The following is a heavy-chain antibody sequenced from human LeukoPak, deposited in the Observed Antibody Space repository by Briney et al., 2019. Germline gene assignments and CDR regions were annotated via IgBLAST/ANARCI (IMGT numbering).Heavy chain of an antibody. J-gene: IGHJ5*02. CDR1: GFIFSSYA. CDR3: TKMGDFDSSGYYRSSNWFDP. V-gene: IGHV3-23*01. Sequence: GGSLRLSCAASGFIFSSYAMSWVRQSPGKGLEWVSAISGSGTTYYADYVKGRFTISRDNSKNTLYLQMNSLRAEDTAVYFCTKMGDFDSSGYYRSSNWFDPWGQGTLVAVSS. D-gene: IGHD3-22*01. CDR2: ISGSGTT.